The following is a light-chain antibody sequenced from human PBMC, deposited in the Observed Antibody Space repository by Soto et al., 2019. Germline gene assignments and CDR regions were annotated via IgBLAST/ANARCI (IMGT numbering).Light chain of an antibody. J-gene: IGKJ1*01. V-gene: IGKV1-5*01. CDR3: QQYNNYWT. CDR2: DAS. Sequence: DIQMTQSPSTLSASVGDRVTITCRASQSISGWLAWYQQRPGKAPKLLIYDASTLQSAVPSRFSSSGSETDFTPAISRPQHDDFAPYFCQQYNNYWTFGQGTKVEIK. CDR1: QSISGW.